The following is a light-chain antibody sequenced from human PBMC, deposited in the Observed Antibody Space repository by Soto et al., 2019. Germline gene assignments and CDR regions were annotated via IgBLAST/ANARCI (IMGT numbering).Light chain of an antibody. V-gene: IGLV7-46*01. J-gene: IGLJ2*01. CDR3: LLSYSGARLVV. CDR1: TGAVTSGHY. Sequence: QAVVTQEPSLTVSPGGTVTLTCGSSTGAVTSGHYPYWFQQKPGQAPRTLIYDTSKKHSWTPARFSGSLLGGKAALTLSGAQPEDEAEYYCLLSYSGARLVVFGGGTKVTVL. CDR2: DTS.